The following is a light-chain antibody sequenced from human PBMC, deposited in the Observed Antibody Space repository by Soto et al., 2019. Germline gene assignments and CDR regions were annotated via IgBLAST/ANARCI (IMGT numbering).Light chain of an antibody. Sequence: QSALTQPASVSGSPGQSSTISCTGTSSDVGSYNYVSWYQQHPGKAPKLMIYGVSDRPSGISSRFSGSKSGNTASLNISRLQTEDEADYFGSSYTDSSTLFGTGTKLTVL. CDR3: SSYTDSSTL. CDR1: SSDVGSYNY. J-gene: IGLJ1*01. V-gene: IGLV2-14*01. CDR2: GVS.